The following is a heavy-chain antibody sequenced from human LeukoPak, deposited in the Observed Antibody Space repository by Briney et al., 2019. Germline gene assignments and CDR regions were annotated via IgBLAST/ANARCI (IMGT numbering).Heavy chain of an antibody. CDR2: IYDDGSRE. D-gene: IGHD3-3*01. J-gene: IGHJ4*02. CDR1: GFTFSNYG. CDR3: ARDLKSGYVDS. Sequence: PGRSLRLSCATSGFTFSNYGMHWVRQAPGKGLDWVAVIYDDGSREHFADSVKGRFTISRDNSKNTVVLQMNSLRGEDTAVYYCARDLKSGYVDSWGQGTLVTVSS. V-gene: IGHV3-33*01.